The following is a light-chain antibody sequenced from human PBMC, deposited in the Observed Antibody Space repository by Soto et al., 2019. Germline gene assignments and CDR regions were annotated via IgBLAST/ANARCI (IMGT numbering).Light chain of an antibody. CDR3: QSYDSSLSGVV. J-gene: IGLJ2*01. CDR2: GNS. V-gene: IGLV1-40*01. CDR1: SSNIGAGYD. Sequence: QSVLTQPPSVSGAPGQRVTISCTGSSSNIGAGYDVHWYRQLPGTAPKLLIYGNSNRPSGVPDRFSGSKSGTSASLAITGLQAKDEADYYCQSYDSSLSGVVFGGGTKLTVL.